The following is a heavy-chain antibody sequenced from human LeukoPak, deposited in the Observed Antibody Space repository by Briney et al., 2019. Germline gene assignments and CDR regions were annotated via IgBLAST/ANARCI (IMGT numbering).Heavy chain of an antibody. CDR1: GFTFSSYA. CDR3: AKDSRRSTSSYFFDC. D-gene: IGHD2-2*01. CDR2: ISGSAGST. V-gene: IGHV3-23*01. J-gene: IGHJ4*02. Sequence: GGSLRLSCAASGFTFSSYAMSWVRQAPGKGLEWVSTISGSAGSTYYADSVKGRFTISKDSSENTLYLQMNNLRAEDTAVYYCAKDSRRSTSSYFFDCWGQGTLVTVSS.